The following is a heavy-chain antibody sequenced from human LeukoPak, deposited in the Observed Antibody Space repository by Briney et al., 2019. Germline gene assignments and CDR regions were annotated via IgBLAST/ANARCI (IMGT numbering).Heavy chain of an antibody. D-gene: IGHD2-21*02. Sequence: GESLRLSCAASGVTLRNYGLSWVRHTPGKGLEWVSAIRGSGDTTFYADSVKGRFTISRDNSESTVYLQMNSLRAEDTAVYYCEKRGDKLDLIWGQGTLVTVSS. J-gene: IGHJ4*02. CDR2: IRGSGDTT. CDR3: EKRGDKLDLI. V-gene: IGHV3-23*01. CDR1: GVTLRNYG.